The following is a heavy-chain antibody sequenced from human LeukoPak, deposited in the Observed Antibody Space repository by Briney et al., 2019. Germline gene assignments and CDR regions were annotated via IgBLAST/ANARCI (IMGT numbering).Heavy chain of an antibody. J-gene: IGHJ4*02. D-gene: IGHD1-1*01. Sequence: SETLSLTCTVSGGSISGYYWSWIRQPPGKGLEWIGEINHSGSTNYNPSLKSRVTISVDTSKNQFSLKLSSVTAADTAVYYCARRRWNPLRFDYWGQGTLVTVSS. V-gene: IGHV4-34*01. CDR3: ARRRWNPLRFDY. CDR1: GGSISGYY. CDR2: INHSGST.